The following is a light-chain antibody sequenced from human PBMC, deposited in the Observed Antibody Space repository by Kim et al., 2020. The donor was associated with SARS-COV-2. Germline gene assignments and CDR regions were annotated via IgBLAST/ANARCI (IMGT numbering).Light chain of an antibody. CDR3: QSRVSDGNVL. CDR1: SLRTYY. J-gene: IGLJ2*01. V-gene: IGLV3-19*01. CDR2: GRN. Sequence: SSELTQDPAVSVALGQTVRITCQGDSLRTYYATWFQQRPRQAPVLVIYGRNNRPSGIPDRFSGSSSGNTASLTISGAQAEDEADFYCQSRVSDGNVLFGGGTKVTVL.